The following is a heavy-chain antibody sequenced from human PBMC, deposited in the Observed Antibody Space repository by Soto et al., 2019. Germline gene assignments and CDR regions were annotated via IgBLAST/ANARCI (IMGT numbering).Heavy chain of an antibody. Sequence: LSLTCTVSGGSISSGDYWSWIRQPPGKGLEWIGYIYHSGGTYYNPSLKSRVTMSVDTSQNQFSLKLSSVSAADTAVYYCARTKYYHDSTAYIFDYWGQGALGTVSS. CDR3: ARTKYYHDSTAYIFDY. CDR1: GGSISSGDY. V-gene: IGHV4-30-4*01. J-gene: IGHJ4*02. D-gene: IGHD3-22*01. CDR2: IYHSGGT.